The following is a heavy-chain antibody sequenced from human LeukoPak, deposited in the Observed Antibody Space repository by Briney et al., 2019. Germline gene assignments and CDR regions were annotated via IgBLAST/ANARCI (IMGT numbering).Heavy chain of an antibody. J-gene: IGHJ4*02. CDR1: GFTFSNYG. V-gene: IGHV3-23*01. CDR3: AKRGVVIRVILVGFHKEAYYFDS. Sequence: GGSLRLSCAASGFTFSNYGMSWVCQAPGKGLEWVAGISGRGGATNYADSVKGRFTISRDHPKNTLYLQMNSLRVEDTAVYFCAKRGVVIRVILVGFHKEAYYFDSWGQGALVTVSS. D-gene: IGHD3-22*01. CDR2: ISGRGGAT.